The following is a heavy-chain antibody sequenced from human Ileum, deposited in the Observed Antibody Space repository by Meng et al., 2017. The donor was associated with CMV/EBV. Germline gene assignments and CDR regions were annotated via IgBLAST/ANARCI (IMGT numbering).Heavy chain of an antibody. Sequence: GESLKISCSASGFTFSIFGLNWVRQAPGKGPEWVSYIDFTGSTKQYSDSVKGRFTITRDNAENSLYLQMNSLRVDDTAVYYCARDRAYKTTSPDPFDCWVRGTLVTVSS. D-gene: IGHD1-14*01. CDR3: ARDRAYKTTSPDPFDC. V-gene: IGHV3-48*03. CDR2: IDFTGSTK. J-gene: IGHJ4*02. CDR1: GFTFSIFG.